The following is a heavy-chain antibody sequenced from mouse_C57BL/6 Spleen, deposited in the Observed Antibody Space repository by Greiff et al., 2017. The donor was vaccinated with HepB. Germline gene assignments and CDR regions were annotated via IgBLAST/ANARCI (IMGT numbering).Heavy chain of an antibody. D-gene: IGHD1-1*01. CDR2: ISYDGSN. J-gene: IGHJ2*01. CDR1: GYSITSGYY. CDR3: ARDYYYGRSYVNYFDY. V-gene: IGHV3-6*01. Sequence: EVQLQESGPGLVKPSQSLSLTCSVTGYSITSGYYWNWIRQFPGNKLEWMGYISYDGSNNYNPSLKNRISITRDTSKNQFFLKLNSVTTEDTATYYCARDYYYGRSYVNYFDYWGQGTTLTVSA.